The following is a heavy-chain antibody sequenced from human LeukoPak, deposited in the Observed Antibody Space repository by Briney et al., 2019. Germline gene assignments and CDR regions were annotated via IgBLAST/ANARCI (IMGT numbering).Heavy chain of an antibody. D-gene: IGHD6-19*01. Sequence: GGSLRLSCAASGFTFDDYAMHWVRQAPGKGLEWVSALSGGGDSTYYVDSVKGRFTTSRDNSKNTLYLQMNSLRAEDTAVYYCAKGSSSGRPYYFDYWGQGALVTVSS. CDR3: AKGSSSGRPYYFDY. V-gene: IGHV3-23*01. CDR2: LSGGGDST. CDR1: GFTFDDYA. J-gene: IGHJ4*02.